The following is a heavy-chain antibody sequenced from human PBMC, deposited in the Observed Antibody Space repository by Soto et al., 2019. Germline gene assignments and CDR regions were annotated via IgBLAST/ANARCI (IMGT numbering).Heavy chain of an antibody. CDR3: AKDSGCVRCLYYYYYYGMDV. V-gene: IGHV1-58*01. CDR1: GFPFTSSA. D-gene: IGHD3-10*01. J-gene: IGHJ6*02. Sequence: SVKVSCKASGFPFTSSAVQWVRQARGQRLEWIGWIVVGSGNTNYAQKFQERFTITRDMSTSTAYMELSSLRSEDTALYYCAKDSGCVRCLYYYYYYGMDVWGQGTTVTVSS. CDR2: IVVGSGNT.